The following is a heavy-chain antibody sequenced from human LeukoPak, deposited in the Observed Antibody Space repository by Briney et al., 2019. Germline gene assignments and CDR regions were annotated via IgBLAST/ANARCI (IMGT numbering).Heavy chain of an antibody. CDR2: IYWNDVK. V-gene: IGHV2-5*01. J-gene: IGHJ6*03. CDR1: GFSLSTSGVG. CDR3: ARWTMVRGDDQYYMDD. Sequence: SGPTLVKPTQTLTLTCTFSGFSLSTSGVGVGWIRQPPGKALEWLTLIYWNDVKRYSPSLKSRLTITKDTSKNQVVLTMTNMDPVDTATYYCARWTMVRGDDQYYMDDWGKGTTVTISS. D-gene: IGHD3-10*01.